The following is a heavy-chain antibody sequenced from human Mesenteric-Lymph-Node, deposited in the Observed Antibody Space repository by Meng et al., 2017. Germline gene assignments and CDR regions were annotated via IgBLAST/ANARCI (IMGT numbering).Heavy chain of an antibody. CDR2: IIPIVGIT. J-gene: IGHJ4*01. V-gene: IGHV1-69*02. CDR3: ATKARNNWNEDFDF. CDR1: GVTSSNYI. D-gene: IGHD1-20*01. Sequence: SVKVSCKASGVTSSNYIISWVRQAPGQGLEWMGRIIPIVGITNYAQKFQGRVTITADKSTTTAYMDLSSLRSDDTAVYYCATKARNNWNEDFDFWGQGTLVTVSS.